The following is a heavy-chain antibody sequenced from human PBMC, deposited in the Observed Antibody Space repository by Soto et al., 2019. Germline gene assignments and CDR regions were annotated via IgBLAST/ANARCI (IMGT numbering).Heavy chain of an antibody. CDR1: GFTFSGSA. CDR3: TWLRIKDYYDGSGYSQGNAFDI. D-gene: IGHD3-22*01. Sequence: PGGSLRLSCAASGFTFSGSAMHWVRQASGKGLEWVGRIRSKANSYATAYAASVKGRFTISRDDSKNTAYLQMNSLKTEDTAVYYCTWLRIKDYYDGSGYSQGNAFDIWGQGTMVTVSS. CDR2: IRSKANSYAT. V-gene: IGHV3-73*01. J-gene: IGHJ3*02.